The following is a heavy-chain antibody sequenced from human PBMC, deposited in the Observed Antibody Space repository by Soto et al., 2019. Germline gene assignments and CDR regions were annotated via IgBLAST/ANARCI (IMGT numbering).Heavy chain of an antibody. Sequence: QVQLVQPGAEVKKPGASVKVSCKASGYPFTSYYIHWVRQAPGQGLEWMGIINPSGGSTSYAQKFQGRVTMTRDTSTSTVYMDLSSLRSEDTAVYCCARGTGGSCDYWGQGTLVTVSS. J-gene: IGHJ4*02. CDR3: ARGTGGSCDY. D-gene: IGHD2-15*01. V-gene: IGHV1-46*03. CDR2: INPSGGST. CDR1: GYPFTSYY.